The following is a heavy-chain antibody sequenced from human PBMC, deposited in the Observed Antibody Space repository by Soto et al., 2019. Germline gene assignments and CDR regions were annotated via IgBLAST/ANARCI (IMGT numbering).Heavy chain of an antibody. V-gene: IGHV1-69*13. J-gene: IGHJ5*02. D-gene: IGHD6-13*01. CDR3: ARDPRPRYSSSWYTFYWFDP. CDR2: IIPIFGTA. CDR1: GGTFSSYA. Sequence: ASVKVSCKASGGTFSSYAISWVRQAPGQGLEWMGGIIPIFGTANYAQKFQGRVTITADESTSTAYMELSSLRSEDTAVYYCARDPRPRYSSSWYTFYWFDPWGQGTLVTVSS.